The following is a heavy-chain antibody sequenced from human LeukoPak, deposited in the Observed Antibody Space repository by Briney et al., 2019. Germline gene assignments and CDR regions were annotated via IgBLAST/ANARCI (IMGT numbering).Heavy chain of an antibody. Sequence: SQTLSLTSAISGDSVSSNSAAWNWLRQSPSRGLEWLGRTYYRSKWCNDYAVSVKSRITINPDTSKNQFSMHLNSVTPEDTAVYYCARGPYYDSPLYYFDYWGQGTLVTVSS. J-gene: IGHJ4*02. CDR1: GDSVSSNSAA. V-gene: IGHV6-1*01. CDR3: ARGPYYDSPLYYFDY. CDR2: TYYRSKWCN. D-gene: IGHD3-22*01.